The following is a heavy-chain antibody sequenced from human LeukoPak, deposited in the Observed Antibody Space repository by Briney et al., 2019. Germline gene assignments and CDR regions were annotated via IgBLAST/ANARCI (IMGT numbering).Heavy chain of an antibody. CDR1: GYTFTGYY. CDR2: INPNSGGT. V-gene: IGHV1-2*02. Sequence: ASVKVSCKASGYTFTGYYMHWVRQAPGQGLEWMGWINPNSGGTNYAQKFQGRVTMTRDTSISTAYMELSRLRSDDTAVYYCARWRYDFWSGYFHFDYWGQGTLVTVSS. D-gene: IGHD3-3*01. J-gene: IGHJ4*02. CDR3: ARWRYDFWSGYFHFDY.